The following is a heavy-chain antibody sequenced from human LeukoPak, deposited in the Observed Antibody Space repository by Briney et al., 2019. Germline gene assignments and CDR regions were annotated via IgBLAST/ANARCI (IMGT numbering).Heavy chain of an antibody. J-gene: IGHJ5*02. D-gene: IGHD5-12*01. CDR3: ANGPPTILHS. CDR2: ISGSGGST. CDR1: GLIFSTYA. Sequence: GGSLRLSCAASGLIFSTYAMSWVRQAPGKGLEWVSGISGSGGSTYYAESVKGRFTISRDNSKNTLYLQMDSLRAEDTAVYSCANGPPTILHSWGQGTLVIASS. V-gene: IGHV3-23*01.